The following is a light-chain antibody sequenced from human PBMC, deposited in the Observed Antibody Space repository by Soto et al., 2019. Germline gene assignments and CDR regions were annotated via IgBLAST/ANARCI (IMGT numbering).Light chain of an antibody. CDR2: ENN. CDR1: SSNIGAGYE. Sequence: QSVLTQPPSVSEAPGQRVTISCTGSSSNIGAGYEAHWYQQVPGTAPKLLIYENNNRPSGVPDRFSGSKSGTSASLAITGPQAEDEAEYYCHSYDSSLSGYVFGTGPKVTVL. V-gene: IGLV1-40*01. J-gene: IGLJ1*01. CDR3: HSYDSSLSGYV.